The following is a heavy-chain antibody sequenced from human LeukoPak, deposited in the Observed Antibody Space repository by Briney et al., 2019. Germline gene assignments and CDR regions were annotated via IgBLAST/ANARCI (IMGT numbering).Heavy chain of an antibody. V-gene: IGHV2-5*02. Sequence: SGPTLVNPTQTLTLTCTFSGFSLTTSGVGVGWIRQPPGEALEWLALIYWDDDKRYSPSLKSRLTITKDTSKNQVVLTMTNMDPVDPATYSWAHGVYGPAFDSWGQGTLVTVSS. CDR3: AHGVYGPAFDS. D-gene: IGHD3-16*01. J-gene: IGHJ4*02. CDR1: GFSLTTSGVG. CDR2: IYWDDDK.